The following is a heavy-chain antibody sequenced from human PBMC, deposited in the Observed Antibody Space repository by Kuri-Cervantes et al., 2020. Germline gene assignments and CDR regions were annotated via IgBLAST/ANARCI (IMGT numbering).Heavy chain of an antibody. CDR2: IYYSGST. D-gene: IGHD7-27*01. J-gene: IGHJ6*02. CDR3: ARSGYYYYGMDV. V-gene: IGHV4-30-4*01. Sequence: LRLSCTVSGGSISSGDYYWSWIRQPPGKGLEWIGYIYYSGSTYYNPSLKSRVTISVDTSKSQFSLKLGSVTAADTAVYYCARSGYYYYGMDVWGQGTTVTVSS. CDR1: GGSISSGDYY.